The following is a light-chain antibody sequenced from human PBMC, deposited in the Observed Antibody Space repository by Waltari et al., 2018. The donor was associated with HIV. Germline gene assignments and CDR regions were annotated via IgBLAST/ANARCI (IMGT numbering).Light chain of an antibody. Sequence: QSVLTQPPSASGTPGQRVTISCSGSSPNIGSNTVNWYQQPPGTAPKLLIYSNNQRPSGLPDRFSGSKAVTSASLAISGLQSEDEADYYCAAWDDSLNGAVFGGGTQLTVL. V-gene: IGLV1-44*01. CDR1: SPNIGSNT. CDR2: SNN. J-gene: IGLJ7*01. CDR3: AAWDDSLNGAV.